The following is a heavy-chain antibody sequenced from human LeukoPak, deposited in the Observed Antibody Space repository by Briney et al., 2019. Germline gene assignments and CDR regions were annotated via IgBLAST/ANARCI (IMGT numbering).Heavy chain of an antibody. J-gene: IGHJ4*02. CDR2: IRSKAYGGTT. CDR1: GFTFGDYA. V-gene: IGHV3-49*04. CDR3: TRELGYYAGY. Sequence: GGSLRLSCTASGFTFGDYAMSWVRQAPGKGLEWVGFIRSKAYGGTTEYAASVKGRFTISRDDSKSIAYLQMNSLKTEDTAVYYCTRELGYYAGYWGQGTLVTVSS. D-gene: IGHD3-16*01.